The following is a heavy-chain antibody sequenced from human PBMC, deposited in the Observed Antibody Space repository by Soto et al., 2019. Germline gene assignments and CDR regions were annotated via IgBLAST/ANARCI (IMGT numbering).Heavy chain of an antibody. J-gene: IGHJ4*02. Sequence: PSETLSLTCTVSGGSVSSGSYYWSWIRQPPGKGLEWIGYIYYSGSTNYNPSLKSRVTISVDTSKNQFSLKLSSVTAADTALLYCAREYTYGSNFFDCWGQGALVTVSA. D-gene: IGHD5-18*01. CDR1: GGSVSSGSYY. V-gene: IGHV4-61*01. CDR3: AREYTYGSNFFDC. CDR2: IYYSGST.